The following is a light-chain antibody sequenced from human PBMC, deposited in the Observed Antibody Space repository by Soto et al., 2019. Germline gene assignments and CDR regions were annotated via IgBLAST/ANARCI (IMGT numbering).Light chain of an antibody. Sequence: DIQMTQSPASVSVSVGGRLTITCRASQDISNWLAWYQQTPGKAPKLLIYASSTLQSGVPSRFSASGSGTDFPLTLNHLQPADFATYFCQQAKSFPRTFGQGTRLEIK. CDR3: QQAKSFPRT. CDR2: ASS. J-gene: IGKJ5*01. V-gene: IGKV1-12*01. CDR1: QDISNW.